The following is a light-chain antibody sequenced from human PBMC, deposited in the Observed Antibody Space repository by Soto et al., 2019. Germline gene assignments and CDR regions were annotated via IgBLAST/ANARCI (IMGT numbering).Light chain of an antibody. J-gene: IGKJ4*01. V-gene: IGKV3-20*01. CDR3: QPYNNWPLT. Sequence: EIVLTQSPGTLSLSPGERATLSCRASQSVSSSFLAWYQQRPGQAPRLLIYGASTRATGIPDRFSGGGSGTDFTLTINSLQSEDFAVYYCQPYNNWPLTFGGGTKVDI. CDR2: GAS. CDR1: QSVSSSF.